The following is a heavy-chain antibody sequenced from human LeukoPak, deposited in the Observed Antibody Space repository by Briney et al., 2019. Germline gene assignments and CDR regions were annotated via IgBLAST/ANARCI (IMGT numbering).Heavy chain of an antibody. D-gene: IGHD6-13*01. J-gene: IGHJ4*02. CDR1: GGSISSYY. CDR3: ARGGAAAGTFDY. V-gene: IGHV4-59*01. Sequence: SETLSLTCTVSGGSISSYYWSWIRQPPGKGLEWIGYIYYSGSTNYNPSLKSRVTISVDTSKNQFSLKLSSVTAADTAVYYCARGGAAAGTFDYWGQGTLVAVSS. CDR2: IYYSGST.